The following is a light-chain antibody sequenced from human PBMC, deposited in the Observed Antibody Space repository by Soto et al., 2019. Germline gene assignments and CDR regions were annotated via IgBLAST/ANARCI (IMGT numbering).Light chain of an antibody. Sequence: EIVLTQPPCTLSLSPGERATLSCRASQSVAGSYLAWYQQKPGQAPRLLIYGASSRATGFPDRFSGSGSGTDFTLTISGLEPEDSAVYYCQQYGSSSEITFGQGTRLEV. J-gene: IGKJ5*01. CDR3: QQYGSSSEIT. CDR1: QSVAGSY. CDR2: GAS. V-gene: IGKV3-20*01.